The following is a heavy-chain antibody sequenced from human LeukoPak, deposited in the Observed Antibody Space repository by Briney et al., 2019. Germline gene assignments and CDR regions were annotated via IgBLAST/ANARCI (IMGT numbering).Heavy chain of an antibody. CDR3: AKAKSPYYYYYGMDV. CDR1: GFTFSSYA. J-gene: IGHJ6*02. CDR2: ISGSGGST. Sequence: GGSLRLSCAASGFTFSSYAMSWVRQAPGKGLEWVSAISGSGGSTYYADSVKGRFTISRDNSKNTLYLQMNSLRAEDTAVYYCAKAKSPYYYYYGMDVWGQGTTVTVPS. V-gene: IGHV3-23*01.